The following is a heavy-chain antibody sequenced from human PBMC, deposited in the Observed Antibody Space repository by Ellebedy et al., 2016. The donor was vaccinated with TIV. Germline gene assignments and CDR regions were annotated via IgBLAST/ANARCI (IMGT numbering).Heavy chain of an antibody. D-gene: IGHD2-15*01. V-gene: IGHV4-59*02. CDR2: MSDSGNT. CDR1: GGSVSGHY. CDR3: AKDRGREGGFDI. J-gene: IGHJ3*02. Sequence: GSLRLXXTVSGGSVSGHYWSWIRQPPGKGLEWIGFMSDSGNTLYTASLKSRVTISRDASKNQVSLTVSSVTAADTALYYCAKDRGREGGFDIWGQGTMVTVSS.